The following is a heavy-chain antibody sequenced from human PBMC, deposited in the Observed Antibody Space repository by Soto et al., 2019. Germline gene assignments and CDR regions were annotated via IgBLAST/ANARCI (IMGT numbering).Heavy chain of an antibody. J-gene: IGHJ4*02. CDR2: ISYDGSNK. V-gene: IGHV3-30*03. CDR1: GFTFSSYG. CDR3: STRGYRYGFFDY. Sequence: QVQLVESGGGVVQPGRSLRLSCVASGFTFSSYGMHWVRQAPGKGLGWVAVISYDGSNKYYADSVKGRFTISRGNSKKTRFQQMNRLIAEDTAVYYCSTRGYRYGFFDYWGQGTLVTVSS. D-gene: IGHD5-18*01.